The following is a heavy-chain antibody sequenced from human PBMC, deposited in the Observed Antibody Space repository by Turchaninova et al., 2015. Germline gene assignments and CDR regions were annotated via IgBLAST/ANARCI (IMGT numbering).Heavy chain of an antibody. J-gene: IGHJ6*02. V-gene: IGHV4-34*01. D-gene: IGHD4-17*01. CDR2: INHSGST. CDR3: ARGNYRDYAGGMDV. CDR1: GGSFSGNY. Sequence: QVQLQQWGAGLLKPSETLSLTCAVYGGSFSGNYWNWIRQPPGKGLEWIGKINHSGSTNYNPSLKSRVTISIDTSKNQFSLKLSSVTAADTAVYYCARGNYRDYAGGMDVWGQGTTVTVSS.